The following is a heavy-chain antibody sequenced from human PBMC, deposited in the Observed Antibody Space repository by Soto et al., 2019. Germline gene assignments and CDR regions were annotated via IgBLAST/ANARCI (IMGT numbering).Heavy chain of an antibody. CDR3: ARDGRYDFWSGYSRNYYYYGMDV. D-gene: IGHD3-3*01. CDR1: GGSFSCYY. Sequence: PSETLSLTCAVYGGSFSCYYWSWIRQPPGKGLEWIGEINHSGSTNYNPSLKSRVTISVDTSKNQFSLKLSSVTAADTAVYYCARDGRYDFWSGYSRNYYYYGMDVWGQGTTVTVSS. J-gene: IGHJ6*02. CDR2: INHSGST. V-gene: IGHV4-34*01.